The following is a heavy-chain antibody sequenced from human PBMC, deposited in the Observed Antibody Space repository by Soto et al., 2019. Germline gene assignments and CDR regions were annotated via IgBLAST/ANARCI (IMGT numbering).Heavy chain of an antibody. Sequence: GASVKVSCKASGGTFSSYAISWVRQAPGQGLEWMGGIIPIFGTANYAQKFQGRVTITADKSTSTAYMELSSLRSEDTAVYYCARVPHHYDILTGYPTKYYYYGMDVWGQGTTVTVSS. V-gene: IGHV1-69*06. CDR2: IIPIFGTA. D-gene: IGHD3-9*01. J-gene: IGHJ6*02. CDR1: GGTFSSYA. CDR3: ARVPHHYDILTGYPTKYYYYGMDV.